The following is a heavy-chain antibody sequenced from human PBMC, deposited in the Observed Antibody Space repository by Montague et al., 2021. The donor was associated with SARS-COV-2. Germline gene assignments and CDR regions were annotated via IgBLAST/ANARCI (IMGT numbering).Heavy chain of an antibody. CDR2: INSDGTTI. CDR1: GFTVSSYW. V-gene: IGHV3-74*01. CDR3: ARGGSSGLGY. J-gene: IGHJ4*02. D-gene: IGHD6-6*01. Sequence: SLRLSCAASGFTVSSYWMHWVRQAPGKGLVWVSHINSDGTTINYVDSVKSRFTISRDSAKNTLYLQMNSLRVEDTAVYYCARGGSSGLGYWGQGTLVTVSS.